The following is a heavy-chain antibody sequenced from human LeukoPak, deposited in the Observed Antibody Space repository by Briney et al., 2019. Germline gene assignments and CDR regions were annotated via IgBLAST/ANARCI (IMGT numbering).Heavy chain of an antibody. CDR1: GYTFTTYY. J-gene: IGHJ3*02. D-gene: IGHD2-2*01. Sequence: GASVKVSCKASGYTFTTYYVHWVRQAPGQGLEWMGIINPSGGSTTYAQKFRGRLTMTTDTSTTTAYMELRSLRSDDTAVYYCARSTHSDSDAFDIWGQGTMVTVSS. CDR2: INPSGGST. V-gene: IGHV1-46*01. CDR3: ARSTHSDSDAFDI.